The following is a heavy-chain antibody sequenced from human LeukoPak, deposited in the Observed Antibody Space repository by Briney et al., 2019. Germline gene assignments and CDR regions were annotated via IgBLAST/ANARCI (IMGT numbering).Heavy chain of an antibody. CDR3: AKGVYFDWLSPFDC. V-gene: IGHV3-30*02. Sequence: GGSLRLSCVASGFTFNNYGMNWVRQAPGKGREWAAFIRYDGSNKYYADSVKGRFTISRDNSKNTLYLQMNSLRAEDTAVYYCAKGVYFDWLSPFDCWGQGTLVTVSS. D-gene: IGHD3-9*01. CDR1: GFTFNNYG. CDR2: IRYDGSNK. J-gene: IGHJ4*02.